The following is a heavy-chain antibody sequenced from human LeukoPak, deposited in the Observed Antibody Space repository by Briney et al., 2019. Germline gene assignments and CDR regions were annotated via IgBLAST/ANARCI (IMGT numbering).Heavy chain of an antibody. V-gene: IGHV3-30-3*01. CDR3: ASFNSYGEPY. CDR1: GFTFSSYA. J-gene: IGHJ4*02. Sequence: GGSLRLSCAASGFTFSSYAMHWVRQAPGKGLEWVAVISYDGSNKYYADSVKGRFTISRDNSKNTLYLQMNSLRAEDTAVYYCASFNSYGEPYWGQGTLVTVSS. CDR2: ISYDGSNK. D-gene: IGHD5-18*01.